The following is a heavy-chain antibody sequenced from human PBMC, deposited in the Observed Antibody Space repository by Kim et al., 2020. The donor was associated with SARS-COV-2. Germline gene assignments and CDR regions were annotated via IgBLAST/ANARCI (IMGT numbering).Heavy chain of an antibody. CDR2: IRTSSSNQ. D-gene: IGHD6-6*01. CDR1: GFSFSDYC. J-gene: IGHJ6*01. V-gene: IGHV3-48*04. Sequence: GGSLRLSCAASGFSFSDYCMHWVRQTPGKGLEWMSYIRTSSSNQYYIDSLKGRFTISRDNAKNTLYLQMDILRAEDTAVYYCARDARTSSRFFYYYGLGV. CDR3: ARDARTSSRFFYYYGLGV.